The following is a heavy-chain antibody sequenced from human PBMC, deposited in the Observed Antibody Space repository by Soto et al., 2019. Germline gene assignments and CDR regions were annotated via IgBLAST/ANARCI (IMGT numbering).Heavy chain of an antibody. V-gene: IGHV6-1*01. CDR1: GDSVSSNSAA. CDR2: TYYRSKWYN. D-gene: IGHD3-22*01. J-gene: IGHJ4*02. CDR3: ARVAVYYYDSSGDFDY. Sequence: SQTLSLTCAISGDSVSSNSAAWNWIRQSPSRGLEWLGRTYYRSKWYNDYAVSVKSRITINPDTSKNQFSLQLNSVTPEDTAVYYCARVAVYYYDSSGDFDYWGQGTLVTVSS.